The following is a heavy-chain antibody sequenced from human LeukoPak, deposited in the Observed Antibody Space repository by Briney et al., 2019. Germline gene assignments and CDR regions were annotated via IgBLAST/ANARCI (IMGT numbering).Heavy chain of an antibody. Sequence: ASVNVSCKASGYTLTSYGISWVRQAPGQGLEWMGWISDYNGNTHYAQNLQGIVTMTTDTSTSTAYMELRSLRSDDTAVYYCARDHQWELRGLNAFDIWGQGTMVTVSS. J-gene: IGHJ3*02. V-gene: IGHV1-18*01. CDR1: GYTLTSYG. CDR3: ARDHQWELRGLNAFDI. D-gene: IGHD1-26*01. CDR2: ISDYNGNT.